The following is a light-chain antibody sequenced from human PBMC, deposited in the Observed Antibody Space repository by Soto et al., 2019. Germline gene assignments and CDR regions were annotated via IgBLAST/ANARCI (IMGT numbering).Light chain of an antibody. CDR3: QQYDSSPWT. CDR1: QSVRSN. J-gene: IGKJ1*01. CDR2: GAS. V-gene: IGKV3-15*01. Sequence: EIVMTQSPATLSASPGERDTLSCRASQSVRSNLAWYQQKPGQAPRLLIYGASTRATGIPARFSGSGSGTEFTLSIGSLQSEDSAVYYCQQYDSSPWTFGQGTKVDIK.